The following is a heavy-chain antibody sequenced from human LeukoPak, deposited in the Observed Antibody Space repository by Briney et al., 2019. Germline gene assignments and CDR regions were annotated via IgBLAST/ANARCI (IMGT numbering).Heavy chain of an antibody. CDR3: ARDVSCGGDCYPYYFDY. Sequence: SGTLSLTCTVSGGSISSYYWSWIRQPAGKGLEWIGRIYTSGSTNYNPSLKSRVTMSVDTSKNQFSLKLSSVTAADTAVYYCARDVSCGGDCYPYYFDYWGQGTLVTVSS. V-gene: IGHV4-4*07. CDR2: IYTSGST. CDR1: GGSISSYY. D-gene: IGHD2-21*02. J-gene: IGHJ4*02.